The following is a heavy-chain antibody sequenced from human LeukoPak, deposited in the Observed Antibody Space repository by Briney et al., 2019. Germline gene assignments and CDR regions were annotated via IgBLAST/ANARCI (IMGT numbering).Heavy chain of an antibody. CDR2: IYYSGST. J-gene: IGHJ4*02. CDR3: ARDGSGNSNYFDF. Sequence: PSETLSLTCTVSGGSISRSSYYWGWIRQPPGKGLEWIGAIYYSGSTYYNPSLKSRVTISVDTSKNQFSLKLNSVTAADTAVYYCARDGSGNSNYFDFWGQGTLVTVSS. D-gene: IGHD3-10*01. V-gene: IGHV4-39*07. CDR1: GGSISRSSYY.